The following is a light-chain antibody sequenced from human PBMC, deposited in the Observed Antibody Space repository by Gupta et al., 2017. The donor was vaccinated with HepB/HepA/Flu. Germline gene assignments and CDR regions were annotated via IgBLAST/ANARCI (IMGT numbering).Light chain of an antibody. V-gene: IGLV2-14*03. CDR2: DVS. CDR1: SSDVGGYNY. Sequence: QSALTQPASVSGSPGQSITISCTGTSSDVGGYNYVSWYQQHSGKAPKLMIYDVSNRPSGVSDRFSGSKSGNTASLTISGLQAEDEADYYCSSYTSSGAVVFGGGIKLTVL. J-gene: IGLJ2*01. CDR3: SSYTSSGAVV.